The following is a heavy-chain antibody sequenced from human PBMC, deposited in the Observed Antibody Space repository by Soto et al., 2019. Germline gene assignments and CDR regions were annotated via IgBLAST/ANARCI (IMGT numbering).Heavy chain of an antibody. CDR3: ARPLWNWNYGEDYYYMDV. D-gene: IGHD1-7*01. J-gene: IGHJ6*03. CDR2: IYYSGST. CDR1: GGSISSSSYY. Sequence: SETLSLTCTVSGGSISSSSYYWGWIRQPPGKGLEWIGSIYYSGSTYYNPSLKSRVTISVDTSKNQFSLKLSSVTAADTAVYYCARPLWNWNYGEDYYYMDVWGKATTVTVSS. V-gene: IGHV4-39*01.